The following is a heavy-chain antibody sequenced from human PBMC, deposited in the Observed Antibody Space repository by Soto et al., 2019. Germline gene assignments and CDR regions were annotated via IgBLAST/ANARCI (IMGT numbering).Heavy chain of an antibody. V-gene: IGHV4-61*01. CDR2: VYYSGIT. D-gene: IGHD6-19*01. Sequence: SVTWTCSPGSVRIVNAYLNWIRPPAGKGLEWIGYVYYSGITNYNPSLKSRVTISIDTSKNQFSLKLSSVNAADTAVYYCARAEYSSLSLDWFDPWGQGTLVPVSS. CDR1: PGSVRIVNAY. CDR3: ARAEYSSLSLDWFDP. J-gene: IGHJ5*02.